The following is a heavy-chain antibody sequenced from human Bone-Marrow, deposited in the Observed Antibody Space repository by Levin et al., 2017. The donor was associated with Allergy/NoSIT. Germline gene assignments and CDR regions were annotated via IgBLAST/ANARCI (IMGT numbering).Heavy chain of an antibody. D-gene: IGHD2-8*01. J-gene: IGHJ4*02. CDR3: AREGSLIMGGFDL. Sequence: GGSLRLSCAASGFTFSSFGLHWVRQAPGKGLEWVAVIWHDGSNQYYGDSVKGRFTVSRDNSKNTLYLQINSLRVEDTAVYYCAREGSLIMGGFDLWGQGALVTVSS. V-gene: IGHV3-33*01. CDR2: IWHDGSNQ. CDR1: GFTFSSFG.